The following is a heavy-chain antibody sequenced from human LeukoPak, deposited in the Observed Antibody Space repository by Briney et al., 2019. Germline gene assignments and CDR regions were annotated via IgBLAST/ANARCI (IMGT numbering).Heavy chain of an antibody. D-gene: IGHD7-27*01. Sequence: SSETLSLTCSVSGDFISGSNYYWGWFRQPPGKGLEWIGSIYYSGSTYYNPSLRSRVTISADTSKNQFSLNLSSVTAADTAVYYCASRKLGNDYWGQGTLVTVSS. V-gene: IGHV4-39*07. CDR3: ASRKLGNDY. J-gene: IGHJ4*02. CDR1: GDFISGSNYY. CDR2: IYYSGST.